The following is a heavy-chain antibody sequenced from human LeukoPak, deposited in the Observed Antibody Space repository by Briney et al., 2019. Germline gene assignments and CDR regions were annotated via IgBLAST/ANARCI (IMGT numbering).Heavy chain of an antibody. Sequence: GGSLRLSCAASGFPFSTYDMTWVRQAPGKALEWVSAIRVTDGSAYYADSVKGRFTISRDNSKNTLYLQMNSLRAEDTAKYYCAKGSSSSHICYYFYYMDVWGKGTTVTVSS. D-gene: IGHD2-2*01. CDR2: IRVTDGSA. V-gene: IGHV3-23*01. J-gene: IGHJ6*03. CDR3: AKGSSSSHICYYFYYMDV. CDR1: GFPFSTYD.